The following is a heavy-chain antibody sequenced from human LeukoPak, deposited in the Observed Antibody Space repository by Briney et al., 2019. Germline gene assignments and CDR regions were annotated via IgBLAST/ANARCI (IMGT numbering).Heavy chain of an antibody. V-gene: IGHV1-69*05. D-gene: IGHD3-3*01. CDR2: IIPIFGTA. Sequence: SVKVSCKASGGTFSSYAISWVRQAPGQGLEWMGGIIPIFGTANYAQKFQGRVTITTDESTSTAYMELSGLRSEDTAVYYCARGSLRITIFGVVLWADAFDIWGQGTMVTVSS. CDR1: GGTFSSYA. CDR3: ARGSLRITIFGVVLWADAFDI. J-gene: IGHJ3*02.